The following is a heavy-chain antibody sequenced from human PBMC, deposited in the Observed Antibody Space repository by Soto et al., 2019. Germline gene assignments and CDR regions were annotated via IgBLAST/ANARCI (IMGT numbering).Heavy chain of an antibody. V-gene: IGHV3-21*01. J-gene: IGHJ6*02. Sequence: PGGSLRLSCAASGFTFSSYSMNWVRQAPGKGLEWVSSISSSSSYIYYADSVKGRFTISRDNAKNSLYLQMNSLRAEDTAVYYCAREAAPQQLVRYYYGMDVWGQGTTVTVSS. D-gene: IGHD6-13*01. CDR1: GFTFSSYS. CDR2: ISSSSSYI. CDR3: AREAAPQQLVRYYYGMDV.